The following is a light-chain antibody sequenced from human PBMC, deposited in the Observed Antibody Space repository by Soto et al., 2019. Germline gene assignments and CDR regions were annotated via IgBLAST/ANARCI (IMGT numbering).Light chain of an antibody. J-gene: IGKJ1*01. CDR2: EAS. CDR1: QSISGW. CDR3: QQYNDYSAWT. V-gene: IGKV1-5*03. Sequence: DIQMTQSPSTLSGSVGDRVTITCRASQSISGWLAWYQQKPGKAPTLLIYEASILQNGFQSRFSDTESGTEFTLTISSLRPDDFATYYCQQYNDYSAWTFGQGTKV.